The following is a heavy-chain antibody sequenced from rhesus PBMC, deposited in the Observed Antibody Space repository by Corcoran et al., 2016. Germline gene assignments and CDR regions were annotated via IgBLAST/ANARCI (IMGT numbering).Heavy chain of an antibody. CDR3: ARGSTYYYSGSYYYFDY. CDR2: IDSSGST. J-gene: IGHJ4*01. V-gene: IGHV4-160*01. Sequence: QLQLQESGPGLVKPSETLSLTCAVSGGSLSGYWWSWIRQPPGKGLEWIGRIDSSGSTDYNPSLKSRVTISRDTSKNQFSLKLSSVTAADTAVYYCARGSTYYYSGSYYYFDYWGQGVLVTVSS. D-gene: IGHD3-16*01. CDR1: GGSLSGYW.